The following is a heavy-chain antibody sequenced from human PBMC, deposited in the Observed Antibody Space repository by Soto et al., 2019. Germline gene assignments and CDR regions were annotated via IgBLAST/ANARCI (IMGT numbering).Heavy chain of an antibody. CDR2: ISSSGSTI. D-gene: IGHD6-13*01. J-gene: IGHJ6*02. CDR1: GFTFSDYY. Sequence: QVQLVESGGGLVKPGGSLRLSCAASGFTFSDYYMSWIRQAPGKGLEWVSYISSSGSTIYYADSVKGRFTISRDNAKNLLYSEKNRLRAEDTAGYYCARGGQQLHGMDVWGQGTTVTVSS. V-gene: IGHV3-11*01. CDR3: ARGGQQLHGMDV.